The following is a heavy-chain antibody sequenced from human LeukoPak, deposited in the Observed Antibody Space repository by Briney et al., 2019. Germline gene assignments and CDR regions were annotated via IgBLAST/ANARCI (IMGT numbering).Heavy chain of an antibody. D-gene: IGHD5-18*01. Sequence: SQTLSLTCTVSGDSISSGDYHWSWIRQHPRKGLEWIGYIYYIGSTYYNPSLKSRITISVDTSKNQFSLKLTSVTAADTAVYYCARGHVDTAMVTNFDYWGQGTLVTVSS. J-gene: IGHJ4*02. CDR1: GDSISSGDYH. CDR2: IYYIGST. CDR3: ARGHVDTAMVTNFDY. V-gene: IGHV4-31*03.